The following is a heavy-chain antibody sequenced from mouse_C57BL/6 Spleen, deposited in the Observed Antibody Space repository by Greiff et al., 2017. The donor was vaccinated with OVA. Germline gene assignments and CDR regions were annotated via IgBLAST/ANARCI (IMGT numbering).Heavy chain of an antibody. CDR1: GFTFSSYT. CDR2: ISGGGGNT. V-gene: IGHV5-9*01. Sequence: EVKLVESGGGLVKPGGSLKLSCAASGFTFSSYTMSWVRQTPEKRLEWVATISGGGGNTYYPDSVKGRFTISRDNAKNTLYLQMSSLRSEDTALYYCARHEDGYFYWGQGTTLTVSS. CDR3: ARHEDGYFY. D-gene: IGHD2-3*01. J-gene: IGHJ2*01.